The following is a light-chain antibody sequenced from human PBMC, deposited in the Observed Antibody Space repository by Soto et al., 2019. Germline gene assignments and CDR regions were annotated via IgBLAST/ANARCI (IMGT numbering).Light chain of an antibody. CDR1: TSNIGTHT. CDR3: ATWDDSLNVV. CDR2: SDN. J-gene: IGLJ2*01. Sequence: QSVLTQSPSASGTPGQRVSISCSGSTSNIGTHTVNWYQHVLGTAPKLLIYSDNQRPSAVPGRFSGSKSGTSASLAISGLLSEDEADYYCATWDDSLNVVFGGGTKVTVL. V-gene: IGLV1-44*01.